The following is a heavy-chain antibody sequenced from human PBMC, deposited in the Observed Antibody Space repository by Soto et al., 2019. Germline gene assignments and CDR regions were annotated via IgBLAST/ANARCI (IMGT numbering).Heavy chain of an antibody. CDR2: ITGDGGTK. Sequence: EVQLLESGGGLVQPGGSLRLSCAASGFTFSHYAMTWVRQAPGKGLEWVSGITGDGGTKYYADSVKGRFTISRDNSKNTLYLQMSSLRAEDTAVYYGANRDSRGYYFFDYWGQGTLVTVSS. V-gene: IGHV3-23*01. J-gene: IGHJ4*02. CDR3: ANRDSRGYYFFDY. D-gene: IGHD3-22*01. CDR1: GFTFSHYA.